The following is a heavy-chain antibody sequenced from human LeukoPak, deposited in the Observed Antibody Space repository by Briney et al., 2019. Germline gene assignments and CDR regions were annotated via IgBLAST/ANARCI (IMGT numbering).Heavy chain of an antibody. Sequence: SVKVSCKASGGTFISYAISWVRQAPGQGLEWMGGIIPIFGTANYAQKFQGRVTITADESTSTAYMELSSLRSEDTAVYYCARDAYYYNSSGYSTFDYWGQGTLVTVSS. CDR1: GGTFISYA. D-gene: IGHD3-22*01. J-gene: IGHJ4*02. CDR3: ARDAYYYNSSGYSTFDY. CDR2: IIPIFGTA. V-gene: IGHV1-69*13.